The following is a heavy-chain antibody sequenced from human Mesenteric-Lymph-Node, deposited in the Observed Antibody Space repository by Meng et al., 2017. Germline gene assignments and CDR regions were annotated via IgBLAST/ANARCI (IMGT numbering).Heavy chain of an antibody. D-gene: IGHD3-3*01. V-gene: IGHV4-59*02. CDR2: MFYSGST. CDR3: ARASERGYYFEN. CDR1: GDSVSNYF. J-gene: IGHJ4*02. Sequence: SETLSLTCTVSGDSVSNYFCTWIRQSPGKGLEWIGYMFYSGSTDYNPSLKSRVSISVDTTKNQFSLKLNSVTAADTAVYYCARASERGYYFENWGQGIAVTVSS.